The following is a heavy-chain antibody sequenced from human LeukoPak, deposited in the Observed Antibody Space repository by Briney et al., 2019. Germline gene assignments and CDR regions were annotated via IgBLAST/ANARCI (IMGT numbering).Heavy chain of an antibody. CDR2: IYYTGST. Sequence: SETLSLTCSVSGDSISNSDYYWAWIHQPPGGGLEWIGSIYYTGSTYYPPSLKSRVTISLDMSKNEFSLELNSVTAADTAVYYCARHPSSGSHYCGQGTLVTVSS. CDR3: ARHPSSGSHY. J-gene: IGHJ4*02. D-gene: IGHD1-26*01. V-gene: IGHV4-39*01. CDR1: GDSISNSDYY.